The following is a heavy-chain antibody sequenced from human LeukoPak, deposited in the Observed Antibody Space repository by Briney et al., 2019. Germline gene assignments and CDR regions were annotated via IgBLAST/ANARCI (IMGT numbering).Heavy chain of an antibody. D-gene: IGHD2-2*01. Sequence: GASVKVSCKASGYTFTGYYMHWVRQAPGQGLEWMGWINPNSGGTNYAQKFQGRVTMTRDTSINTAYMELSRLRSDDTAVYYCARNQVPAAMGGFDPWGQGTLVTVSS. CDR3: ARNQVPAAMGGFDP. CDR1: GYTFTGYY. V-gene: IGHV1-2*02. CDR2: INPNSGGT. J-gene: IGHJ5*02.